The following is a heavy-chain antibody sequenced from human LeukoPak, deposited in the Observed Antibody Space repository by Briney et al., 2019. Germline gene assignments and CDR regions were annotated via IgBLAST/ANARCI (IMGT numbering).Heavy chain of an antibody. J-gene: IGHJ4*02. CDR2: IYYSGST. CDR1: GSSISSSSYY. CDR3: ARLVGVEYYYDSSGYYPNSFDY. Sequence: PSETLSLTCTVSGSSISSSSYYWGWIRQPPGKGLAWIGSIYYSGSTYYNPSLKSRVTISVGTSKNQFSLKLSSVTAADTAVYYCARLVGVEYYYDSSGYYPNSFDYWGQGTLVTVSS. D-gene: IGHD3-22*01. V-gene: IGHV4-39*01.